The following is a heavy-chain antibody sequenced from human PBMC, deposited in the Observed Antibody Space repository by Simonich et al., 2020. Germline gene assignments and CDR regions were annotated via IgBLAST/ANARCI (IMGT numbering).Heavy chain of an antibody. CDR3: ARDGLGTAYYYYMDV. CDR2: IKQDGREK. J-gene: IGHJ6*03. Sequence: EVQLVESGGGLVQPGVSLRLSCAASGFTFSSYWMRWVRQAPAKGLEWVANIKQDGREKYYVDSVKCRFTIARDNAKNSLYLQMNSLRAEDTAVYYCARDGLGTAYYYYMDVWGKGTTVTVSS. D-gene: IGHD7-27*01. CDR1: GFTFSSYW. V-gene: IGHV3-7*01.